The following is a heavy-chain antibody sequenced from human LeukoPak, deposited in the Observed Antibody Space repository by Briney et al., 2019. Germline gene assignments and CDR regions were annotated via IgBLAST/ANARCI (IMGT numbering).Heavy chain of an antibody. D-gene: IGHD3-10*01. V-gene: IGHV4-59*01. CDR1: GGSISSLY. J-gene: IGHJ5*02. CDR3: ARVRGSRVHNWFDP. CDR2: VYYSGST. Sequence: SETLSLTCTVSGGSISSLYWSWVRQPPGKGLEWIGYVYYSGSTNYNPSLKSRVNISLDTSKNQFSLKLSSVTAADTAVYYCARVRGSRVHNWFDPWGQGTLVTVSS.